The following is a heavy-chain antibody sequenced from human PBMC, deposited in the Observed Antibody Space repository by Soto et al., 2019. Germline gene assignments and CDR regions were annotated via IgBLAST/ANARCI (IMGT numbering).Heavy chain of an antibody. CDR3: ARESNVNPYNFDY. CDR2: ISSSGSTI. Sequence: GGSLRLSCAASGFTFSDYYMSWIRQAPGKGLEWVSYISSSGSTIYYADSVKGRFTISRDNAKNSLYLHMNSLRAEDTAVYYCARESNVNPYNFDYWGQGTLVTVSS. D-gene: IGHD3-16*01. J-gene: IGHJ4*02. V-gene: IGHV3-11*01. CDR1: GFTFSDYY.